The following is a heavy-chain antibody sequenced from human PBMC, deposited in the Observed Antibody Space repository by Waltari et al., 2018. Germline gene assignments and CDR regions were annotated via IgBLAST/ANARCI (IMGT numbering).Heavy chain of an antibody. J-gene: IGHJ5*02. CDR2: MNPNSGNT. V-gene: IGHV1-8*01. CDR1: GHDLTRYD. Sequence: QGQLAPSGAEVKKPGAAVQVSCQAYGHDLTRYDNIWVRQATGQGLEWMGWMNPNSGNTGYAQKFQGRVTMTRNTSRSTDYMELSSLRSEDTAVYYCARGRSSWFDPWGQGTLVTVSS. CDR3: ARGRSSWFDP.